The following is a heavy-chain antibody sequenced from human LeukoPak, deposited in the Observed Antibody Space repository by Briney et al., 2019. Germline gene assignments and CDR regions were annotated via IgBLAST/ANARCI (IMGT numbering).Heavy chain of an antibody. V-gene: IGHV1-2*02. CDR2: INHNSGGT. J-gene: IGHJ4*02. D-gene: IGHD6-19*01. Sequence: GASVKVSCKASGYTFTGYYMHWVRQAPGQGLEWMGWINHNSGGTNYAQKFQGRVTMTRDTSISTAYMELSRLRSDDTAVYYCARGVGRGAGSRPQTFYYWGQGTLGTVPS. CDR1: GYTFTGYY. CDR3: ARGVGRGAGSRPQTFYY.